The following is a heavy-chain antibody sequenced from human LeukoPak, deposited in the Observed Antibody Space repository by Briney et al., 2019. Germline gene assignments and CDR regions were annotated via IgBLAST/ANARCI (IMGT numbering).Heavy chain of an antibody. J-gene: IGHJ4*02. Sequence: GGSLRLSCAASGFTFSNYAMSWVRQAPGKGLEWVSSLSDNGGSPYYADSVQGRFSISRDNSKNTLYLQMDSLRAEDTALYYCARIGYSTSWANFDYWGQGTLVTVSS. CDR2: LSDNGGSP. D-gene: IGHD6-13*01. CDR1: GFTFSNYA. CDR3: ARIGYSTSWANFDY. V-gene: IGHV3-23*01.